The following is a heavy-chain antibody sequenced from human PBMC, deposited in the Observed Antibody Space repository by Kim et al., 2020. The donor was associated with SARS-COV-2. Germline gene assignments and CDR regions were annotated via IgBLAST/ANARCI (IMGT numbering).Heavy chain of an antibody. CDR2: INTGNGNT. CDR3: ARGPGMAVAGTLY. V-gene: IGHV1-3*04. Sequence: ASVKVSCKASGYTFTTYTIHWVRQAPGQRLEWMGSINTGNGNTKCSQKFQGRVTITRDTSASTAYMELSSLRSEDTTVYYCARGPGMAVAGTLYWGQGTLVTVSS. J-gene: IGHJ4*02. CDR1: GYTFTTYT. D-gene: IGHD6-19*01.